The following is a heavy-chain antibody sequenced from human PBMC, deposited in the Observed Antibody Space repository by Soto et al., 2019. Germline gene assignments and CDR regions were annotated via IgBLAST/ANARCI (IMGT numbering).Heavy chain of an antibody. V-gene: IGHV4-4*02. J-gene: IGHJ5*02. CDR2: IYHSGST. Sequence: QVQLQESGPGLVKPSGTLSLTCAVSGGSISSSNWWSWVRQPPGKGLEWIGEIYHSGSTHYTPSLQSRGTSSVDKSKNQFSLKLSSVTAADTAVYYCASGQGVGARNWFYPWGQGTLVTVAS. D-gene: IGHD1-26*01. CDR3: ASGQGVGARNWFYP. CDR1: GGSISSSNW.